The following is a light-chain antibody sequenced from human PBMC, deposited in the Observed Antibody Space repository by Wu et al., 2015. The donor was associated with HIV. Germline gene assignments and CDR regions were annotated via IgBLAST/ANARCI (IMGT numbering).Light chain of an antibody. V-gene: IGKV3D-20*02. Sequence: EIVLTQSPGTLSLSPGERATLSCRASQSVSSSYLAWYQQKPGQAPRLLIYGASNRATGIPARFSGSGSGTDFTLTISSLEPEDFALYYCQQRSNWPWTFGQGTKVEFK. J-gene: IGKJ1*01. CDR2: GAS. CDR1: QSVSSSY. CDR3: QQRSNWPWT.